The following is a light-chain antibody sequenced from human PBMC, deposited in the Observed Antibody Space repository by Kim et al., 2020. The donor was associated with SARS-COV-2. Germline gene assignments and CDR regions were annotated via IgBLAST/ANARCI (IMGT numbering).Light chain of an antibody. J-gene: IGLJ2*01. CDR3: AAWDDSLNGVI. CDR1: RSNIGSNA. V-gene: IGLV1-44*01. Sequence: QSVLTQPPSASGTPGQRVTVSCSGSRSNIGSNAVNWYQQLPRTAPKLLIYSDDHRPSGVPDRFSGSKSGTSASLAISGLQSEDEADYYCAAWDDSLNGVIFGGGTQLTVL. CDR2: SDD.